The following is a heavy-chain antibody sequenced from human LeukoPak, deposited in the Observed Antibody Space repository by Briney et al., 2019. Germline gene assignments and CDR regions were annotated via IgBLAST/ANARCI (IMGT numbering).Heavy chain of an antibody. Sequence: GGSLRLSFAASGFTFSSYAMSWVRQAPGKGLEWVSAISGSGGSTYYADSVKGRFTISRGNSKNTLYLQMNSLRAEDTAVYYCAKDLGNDIVVVPAAMRVDAFDIWGQGTMVTVSS. D-gene: IGHD2-2*01. J-gene: IGHJ3*02. CDR3: AKDLGNDIVVVPAAMRVDAFDI. CDR1: GFTFSSYA. CDR2: ISGSGGST. V-gene: IGHV3-23*01.